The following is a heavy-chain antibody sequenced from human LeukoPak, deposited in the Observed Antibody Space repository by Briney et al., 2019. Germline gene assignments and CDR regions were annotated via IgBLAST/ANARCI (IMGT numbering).Heavy chain of an antibody. J-gene: IGHJ4*02. CDR1: GFTFSSYA. CDR3: AKNVYWWELLLFDY. Sequence: PGGSLRLSCAASGFTFSSYAMSWVRQAPGKGLEWVSAVSGSGGSTYYADSVKGRFTISRDNSKNTLYLQMNSLRAEDTAVYYCAKNVYWWELLLFDYWGQGTLVTVSS. D-gene: IGHD1-26*01. CDR2: VSGSGGST. V-gene: IGHV3-23*01.